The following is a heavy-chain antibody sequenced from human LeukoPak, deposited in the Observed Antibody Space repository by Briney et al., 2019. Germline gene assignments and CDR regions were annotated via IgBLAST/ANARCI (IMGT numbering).Heavy chain of an antibody. CDR1: GFTFSSYW. CDR2: INSDGSST. V-gene: IGHV3-74*01. J-gene: IGHJ4*02. D-gene: IGHD3-10*01. CDR3: AGDSTMVRGVLDY. Sequence: HPGGSLRLSCAASGFTFSSYWMHWVRQAPGKGLVWVSRINSDGSSTSYADSVKGRFTISRDNAKNTLYLQMNSLRAEDTAVYYCAGDSTMVRGVLDYWGQGTLVTVSS.